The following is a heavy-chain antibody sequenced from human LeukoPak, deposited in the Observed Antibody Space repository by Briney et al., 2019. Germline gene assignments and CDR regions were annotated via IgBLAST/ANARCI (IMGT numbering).Heavy chain of an antibody. D-gene: IGHD3-9*01. V-gene: IGHV7-4-1*02. Sequence: ASVKVSCKASGYTFTSYAMNWVRQAPGQGLEWMGWINTNTGNPTYAQGFTGRFVFSLDTSVSTAYLQISSLKAEDTAVYYCARDILTVGLQYYYYGMDVWGQGTTVTVSS. J-gene: IGHJ6*02. CDR3: ARDILTVGLQYYYYGMDV. CDR2: INTNTGNP. CDR1: GYTFTSYA.